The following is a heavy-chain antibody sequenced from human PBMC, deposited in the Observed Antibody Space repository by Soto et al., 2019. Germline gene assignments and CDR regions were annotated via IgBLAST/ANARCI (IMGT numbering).Heavy chain of an antibody. CDR2: MRQDGSEI. D-gene: IGHD2-2*01. V-gene: IGHV3-7*04. J-gene: IGHJ4*02. CDR1: GFTFSSNW. CDR3: AREVVVSRGASYFGY. Sequence: GGSLRLSCVGSGFTFSSNWMTWVRQAPGKGLEWVANMRQDGSEINYVDSVKGRFTISRDNTKNSLYLQMNSLRAEDTAIYYCAREVVVSRGASYFGYWGPGTLVTVSS.